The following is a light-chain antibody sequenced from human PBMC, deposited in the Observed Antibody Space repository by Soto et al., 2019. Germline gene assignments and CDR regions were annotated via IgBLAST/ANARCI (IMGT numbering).Light chain of an antibody. CDR2: GAS. CDR1: QSVSTN. CDR3: QQYNDWPPWT. V-gene: IGKV3D-15*01. Sequence: EVVLTQSPATLSLSPGERASLSCRASQSVSTNLAWYQQKPGQAPSLLIYGASTRATGIPARFSGSGSATEFTLTISSLQSEDFAVYYCQQYNDWPPWTLGQGTKVEIK. J-gene: IGKJ1*01.